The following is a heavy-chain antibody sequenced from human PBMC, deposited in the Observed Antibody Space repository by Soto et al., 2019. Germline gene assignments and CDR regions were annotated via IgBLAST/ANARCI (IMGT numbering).Heavy chain of an antibody. CDR3: AHAAFGEFVGSFGS. D-gene: IGHD3-10*01. Sequence: QITLKESGPTLVKPTQTLTLTCTFSGFSLTTHAVGVGWIRQPPGKALEWLALGYWDDDKRYNIFLRSRLALTNDTSKNQVVLTMTYTDPVDTATYYWAHAAFGEFVGSFGSWCQGTLVTVSS. CDR1: GFSLTTHAVG. J-gene: IGHJ4*02. V-gene: IGHV2-5*02. CDR2: GYWDDDK.